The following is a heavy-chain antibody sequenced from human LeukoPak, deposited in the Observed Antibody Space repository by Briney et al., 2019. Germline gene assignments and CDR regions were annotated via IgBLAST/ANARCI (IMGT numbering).Heavy chain of an antibody. CDR2: INHSGST. V-gene: IGHV4-34*01. J-gene: IGHJ6*03. D-gene: IGHD1-26*01. Sequence: SETLSLTYAVYGGSFSGYYWSWIRQPPGKGLEWIGEINHSGSTNYNPSLKSRVTISVDTSKNQFSLKLSSVTAADTAVYYCARGRGVQYYYYMGVWGKGTTVTVSS. CDR3: ARGRGVQYYYYMGV. CDR1: GGSFSGYY.